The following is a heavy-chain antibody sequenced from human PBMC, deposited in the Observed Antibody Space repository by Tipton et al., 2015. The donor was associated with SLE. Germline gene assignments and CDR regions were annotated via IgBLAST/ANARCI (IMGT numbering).Heavy chain of an antibody. D-gene: IGHD4-17*01. J-gene: IGHJ4*02. CDR3: AKDWDYGDPRYYFDY. CDR1: GFTFSSYA. V-gene: IGHV3-30*04. CDR2: ISYDGSNK. Sequence: SLRLSCAASGFTFSSYAMHWVRQAPGKGLEWVAVISYDGSNKYYADSVKGRFTISRDNSKNTLYLQMNSLRAEDTAVYYCAKDWDYGDPRYYFDYWGQGTLVTVSS.